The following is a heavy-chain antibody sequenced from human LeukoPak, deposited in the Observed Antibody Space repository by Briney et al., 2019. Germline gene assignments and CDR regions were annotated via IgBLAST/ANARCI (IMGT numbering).Heavy chain of an antibody. CDR2: ISGSGGST. V-gene: IGHV3-23*01. D-gene: IGHD2-2*01. CDR3: AKGGGRYCSSTSCYSFDY. CDR1: GFAFSNYA. J-gene: IGHJ4*02. Sequence: GGSLRLSCAASGFAFSNYAMHWVRQAPGKGLEWVSAISGSGGSTYYADSVKGRFTISRDNSKNTLYLQMNSLRAEDTAVYYCAKGGGRYCSSTSCYSFDYWGQGTLVTVSS.